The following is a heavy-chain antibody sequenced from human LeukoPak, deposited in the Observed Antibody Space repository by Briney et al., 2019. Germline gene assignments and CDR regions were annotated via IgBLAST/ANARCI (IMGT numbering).Heavy chain of an antibody. J-gene: IGHJ4*02. D-gene: IGHD3-22*01. CDR3: AKDYYYDSSGYYWAPGDY. CDR2: ISWNSGSI. Sequence: GGSLRLSCAASGFTFDDYAMHWVRQAPGKGLEWVSGISWNSGSIGYADSAKGRFTISRDNAKNSLYLQMNSLRAEDTALYYCAKDYYYDSSGYYWAPGDYWGQGTLVTVSS. CDR1: GFTFDDYA. V-gene: IGHV3-9*01.